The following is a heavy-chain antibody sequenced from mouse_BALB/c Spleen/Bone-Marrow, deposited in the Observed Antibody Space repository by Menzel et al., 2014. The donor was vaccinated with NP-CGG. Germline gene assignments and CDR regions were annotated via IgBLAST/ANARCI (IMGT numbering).Heavy chain of an antibody. CDR1: GYSITSGYG. D-gene: IGHD1-1*01. J-gene: IGHJ2*01. Sequence: EVKLQESGPDLVKPSQSLSLTCTVTGYSITSGYGWHWIRQFPGNKLKWMGYIHYSGNTDYNPSLKSRISITRDTSKNQFFLQLNSVTTEDTATYYCVRETKVVADFDYWGQGTTLTVSS. V-gene: IGHV3-1*02. CDR2: IHYSGNT. CDR3: VRETKVVADFDY.